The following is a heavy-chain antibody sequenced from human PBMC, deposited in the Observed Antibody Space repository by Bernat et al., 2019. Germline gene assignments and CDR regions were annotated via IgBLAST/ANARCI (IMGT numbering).Heavy chain of an antibody. D-gene: IGHD6-19*01. CDR1: GYTFTSYG. CDR3: AREVRPTLGAGKWIYGMDV. Sequence: QVQLVQSEAEVKKPGASVKVSCKASGYTFTSYGISWVRQAPGQGLEWMGWISAYNGNTNYAQKLQGRVTMTTDTSTSTAYMELRSLRSDDTAVYYCAREVRPTLGAGKWIYGMDVWGQGTTVTVSS. V-gene: IGHV1-18*01. J-gene: IGHJ6*02. CDR2: ISAYNGNT.